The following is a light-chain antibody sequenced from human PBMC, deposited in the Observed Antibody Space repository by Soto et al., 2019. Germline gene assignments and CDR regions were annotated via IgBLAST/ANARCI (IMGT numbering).Light chain of an antibody. Sequence: GLTQSPATLSLSAGERVILSWRASQSVRSNLVWYQQKPGQAPRVRIYGASTRATGIPARFSGSGSGTEFTLTISSMQSEDFAVYYCQQHNAWPTFGQGTRLEIK. J-gene: IGKJ5*01. CDR2: GAS. V-gene: IGKV3-15*01. CDR3: QQHNAWPT. CDR1: QSVRSN.